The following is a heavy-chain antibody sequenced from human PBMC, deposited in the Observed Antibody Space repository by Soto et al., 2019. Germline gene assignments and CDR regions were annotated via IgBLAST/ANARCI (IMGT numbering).Heavy chain of an antibody. J-gene: IGHJ5*02. D-gene: IGHD1-20*01. CDR2: IIPIFGTA. CDR3: AREPYNWNDVNWFDP. V-gene: IGHV1-69*06. CDR1: GGTFSSYA. Sequence: RASVKVSCKASGGTFSSYAISWVRQAPGQGLEWMGGIIPIFGTANYAQKFQGRVTITADKSTSTAYMELSSLRSEDTAVYYCAREPYNWNDVNWFDPWGQGTLVTVSS.